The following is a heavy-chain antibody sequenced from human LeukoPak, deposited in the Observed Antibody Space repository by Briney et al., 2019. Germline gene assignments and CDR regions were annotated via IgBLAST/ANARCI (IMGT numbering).Heavy chain of an antibody. CDR3: ARDGRFRGITIFGVAYGMDV. CDR1: GFTFSSYA. J-gene: IGHJ6*02. D-gene: IGHD3-3*01. CDR2: ISYDGSNK. V-gene: IGHV3-30-3*01. Sequence: GGSLRVSCAASGFTFSSYAMSWVRQAPGKGLEWVAVISYDGSNKYYADSVKGRFTISRDNSKNTLYLQMNSLRAEDTAVYYCARDGRFRGITIFGVAYGMDVWGQGTTVTVSS.